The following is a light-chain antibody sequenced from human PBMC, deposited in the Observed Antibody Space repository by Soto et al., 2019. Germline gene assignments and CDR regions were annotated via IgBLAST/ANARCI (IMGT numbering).Light chain of an antibody. V-gene: IGKV1-5*01. CDR3: KQAATFLWT. CDR1: QSISTW. J-gene: IGKJ1*01. CDR2: SAS. Sequence: TEVSQSPYAWSASVADRVTITCRASQSISTWVAWYQQKPGKAPKLLIYSASALKRGVPSRFSVSRSATDFAFTVSRVQPEDFATYSSKQAATFLWTIAEGTKVDIK.